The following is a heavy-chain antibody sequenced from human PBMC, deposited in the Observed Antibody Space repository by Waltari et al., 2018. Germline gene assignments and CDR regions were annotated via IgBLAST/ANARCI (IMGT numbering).Heavy chain of an antibody. CDR3: ARNERGGYFDY. Sequence: EVQLVESGGGLVKPGGSLRLSCAASGFTFSSYSMNWVRQAPGKGLEWVSTIRSSSSYIYYADSVKGRFTISRDNAKNSLYLQMNSLRAEDTAVYYCARNERGGYFDYWGQGTLVTVSS. J-gene: IGHJ4*02. V-gene: IGHV3-21*01. D-gene: IGHD1-26*01. CDR1: GFTFSSYS. CDR2: IRSSSSYI.